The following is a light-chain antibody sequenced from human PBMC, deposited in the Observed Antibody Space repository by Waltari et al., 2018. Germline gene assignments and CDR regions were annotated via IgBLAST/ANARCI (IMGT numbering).Light chain of an antibody. CDR2: DVS. J-gene: IGLJ2*01. V-gene: IGLV2-14*03. CDR1: RSDIGGYNS. Sequence: QSALTQPASVSGSPGQSITISCTGTRSDIGGYNSVSWYQQHPGKVPKLMIFDVSYRPSGISDRFSGSKPGNTASLTISGLQAEDEADYYCSSYTSSSTFVVFGGGTKLTVL. CDR3: SSYTSSSTFVV.